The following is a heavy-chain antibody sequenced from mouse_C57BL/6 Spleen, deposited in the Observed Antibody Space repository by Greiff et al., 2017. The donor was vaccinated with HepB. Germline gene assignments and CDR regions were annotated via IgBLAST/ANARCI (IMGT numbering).Heavy chain of an antibody. CDR2: ISSGGDYI. V-gene: IGHV5-9-1*02. CDR3: TREGKNPYYAMDY. J-gene: IGHJ4*01. Sequence: DVQLVESGEGLVKPGGSLKLSCAASGFTFSSYAMSWVRQTPEKRLEWVAYISSGGDYIYYADTVKGRFTISRDNARNTLYLQMSSLKSEDTAMYYCTREGKNPYYAMDYWGQGTSVTVSS. CDR1: GFTFSSYA.